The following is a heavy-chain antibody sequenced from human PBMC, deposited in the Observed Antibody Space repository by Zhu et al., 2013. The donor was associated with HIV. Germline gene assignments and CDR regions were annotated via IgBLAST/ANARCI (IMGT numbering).Heavy chain of an antibody. CDR2: IIPIFGTA. V-gene: IGHV1-69*06. CDR3: ARSTIHGVVPAAPYYYYYGMDV. Sequence: QVQLVQSGAEVKKPGSSVKVSCKASGGTFSSYAISWVRQAPGQGLEWMGGIIPIFGTANYAQKFQGRVTITADKSTSTAYMELSSLRSEDTAVYYCARSTIHGVVPAAPYYYYYGMDVWGQGTTVTVSS. CDR1: GGTFSSYA. J-gene: IGHJ6*02. D-gene: IGHD2-2*01.